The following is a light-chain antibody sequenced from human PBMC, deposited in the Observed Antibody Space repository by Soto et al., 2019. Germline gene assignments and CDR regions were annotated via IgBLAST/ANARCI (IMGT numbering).Light chain of an antibody. Sequence: QFVLTQPPSVSGAPGQRVTISCTGSSSNIGAGHDVHWYQQLPGTAPKLLIYGNNNRPSGVPDRFSGSKSGTSASLAITGLQAEDEADYYCQSYDSSLSASYVLGTGTKLTVL. V-gene: IGLV1-40*01. CDR3: QSYDSSLSASYV. CDR2: GNN. CDR1: SSNIGAGHD. J-gene: IGLJ1*01.